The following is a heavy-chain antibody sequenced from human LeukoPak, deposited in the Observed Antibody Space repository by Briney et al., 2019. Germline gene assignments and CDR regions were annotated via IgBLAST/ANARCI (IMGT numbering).Heavy chain of an antibody. J-gene: IGHJ4*02. CDR2: ISGSGGST. V-gene: IGHV3-23*01. Sequence: PGGSLRLSCAASGFTFSSYAMNWVRQAPGKGLEWVSTISGSGGSTNYADSVKGRFTISRDNSKNTLYLQMNSLRAEDTAVYYCAKGSSYYYYSSAWFDYWGQGTLVTVSS. CDR3: AKGSSYYYYSSAWFDY. D-gene: IGHD3-22*01. CDR1: GFTFSSYA.